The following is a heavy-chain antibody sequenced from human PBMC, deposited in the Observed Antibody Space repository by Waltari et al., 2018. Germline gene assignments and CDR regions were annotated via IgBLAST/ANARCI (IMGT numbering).Heavy chain of an antibody. CDR3: ARGSRIAAAGYYLDY. CDR2: INHSGST. D-gene: IGHD6-13*01. CDR1: GGSFSVYY. V-gene: IGHV4-34*01. Sequence: QLQLQQWGAGLLQPSATLSLTCAVYGGSFSVYYSSWISQPPGKGLEWLGEINHSGSTNYNPSLKGRVTISVDTSKNQFSLKLSSVTAADTAVYYCARGSRIAAAGYYLDYWGQGTLVTVSS. J-gene: IGHJ4*02.